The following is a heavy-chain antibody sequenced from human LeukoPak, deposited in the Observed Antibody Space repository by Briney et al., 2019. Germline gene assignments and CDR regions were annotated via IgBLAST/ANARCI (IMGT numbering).Heavy chain of an antibody. Sequence: GGSLRLSCAASGFTFSSYSMNWVRQAPGKGLEWVSSISSSSSDIYYADSVKGRFTISRDNSKNTLYLQMNSLRAEDTAVYYCAKGWYYYGSGSYSPHGYWGQGTLVTVSS. CDR3: AKGWYYYGSGSYSPHGY. V-gene: IGHV3-21*01. CDR2: ISSSSSDI. J-gene: IGHJ4*02. CDR1: GFTFSSYS. D-gene: IGHD3-10*01.